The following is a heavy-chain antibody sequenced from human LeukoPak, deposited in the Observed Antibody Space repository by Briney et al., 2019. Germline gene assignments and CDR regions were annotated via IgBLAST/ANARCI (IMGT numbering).Heavy chain of an antibody. CDR3: ARDDSGSGSYLNFYFDY. J-gene: IGHJ4*02. D-gene: IGHD3-10*01. CDR1: GFTFSSYG. V-gene: IGHV3-33*01. Sequence: PGGSLRLSCAASGFTFSSYGMHWVRQAPGKGLEWVAVIWYDGSNKYYADSVKGRFTISRDNSKNTLYLQMNSLRAEDTAVYYCARDDSGSGSYLNFYFDYWGQGTLVTVSS. CDR2: IWYDGSNK.